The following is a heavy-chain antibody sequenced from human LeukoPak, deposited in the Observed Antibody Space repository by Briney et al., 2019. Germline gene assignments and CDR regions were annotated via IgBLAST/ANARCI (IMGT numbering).Heavy chain of an antibody. V-gene: IGHV1-2*02. J-gene: IGHJ4*02. D-gene: IGHD3-16*01. Sequence: ASVNVSCKASGYIFTGYYMHWVRQAPGQGLEWMGWIIPNNGGTKYAEKSQGRVSINRDKSSSTVYRELSRLVSDDTAVYYCARGLGELGFWGQGTLVTVSS. CDR2: IIPNNGGT. CDR3: ARGLGELGF. CDR1: GYIFTGYY.